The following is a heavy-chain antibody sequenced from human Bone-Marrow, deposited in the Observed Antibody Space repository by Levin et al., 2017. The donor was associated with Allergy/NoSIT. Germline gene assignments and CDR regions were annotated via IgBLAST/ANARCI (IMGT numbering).Heavy chain of an antibody. CDR2: ISYDGSNK. V-gene: IGHV3-30*04. Sequence: LSLTCAASGFTFSSYAMHWVRQAPGKGLEWVAVISYDGSNKYYADSVKGRFTISRDNSKNTLYLQMNSLRAEDTAVYYCARCGAIFGVVIIFVDYWGQGTLVTVSS. CDR3: ARCGAIFGVVIIFVDY. D-gene: IGHD3-3*01. J-gene: IGHJ4*02. CDR1: GFTFSSYA.